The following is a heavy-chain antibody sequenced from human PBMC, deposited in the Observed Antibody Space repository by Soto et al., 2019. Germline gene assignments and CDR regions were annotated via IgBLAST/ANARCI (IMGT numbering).Heavy chain of an antibody. CDR1: GFTFKNCA. D-gene: IGHD4-17*01. CDR3: AKDGDFGEDGPAEYFEH. Sequence: EVNLLESGGGVVQPGESLRISCVGSGFTFKNCAMTWVRQAPGKGLEWVSGTTGSGANKHYADSVRGRFTISRDNSKKTLYLEMKSLRVEDTAVYYCAKDGDFGEDGPAEYFEHWGQGTLVTVSS. CDR2: TTGSGANK. V-gene: IGHV3-23*01. J-gene: IGHJ1*01.